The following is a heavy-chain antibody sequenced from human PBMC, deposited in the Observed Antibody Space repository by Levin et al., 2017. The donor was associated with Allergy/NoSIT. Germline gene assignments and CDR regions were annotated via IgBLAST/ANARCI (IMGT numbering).Heavy chain of an antibody. CDR1: GFTFSSYW. CDR3: ARSPKRRYCSSTSCYGVGDNWFDP. V-gene: IGHV3-7*01. J-gene: IGHJ5*02. CDR2: IKQDGSEK. D-gene: IGHD2-2*01. Sequence: GGSLRLSCAASGFTFSSYWMSWVRQAPGKGLEWVANIKQDGSEKYYVDSVKGRFTISRDNAKNSLYLQMNSLRAEDTAVYYCARSPKRRYCSSTSCYGVGDNWFDPWGQGTLVTVSS.